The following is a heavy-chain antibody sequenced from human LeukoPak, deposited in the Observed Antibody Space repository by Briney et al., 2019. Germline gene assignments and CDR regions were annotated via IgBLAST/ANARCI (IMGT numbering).Heavy chain of an antibody. CDR1: GYTFTGYY. CDR3: ARDPAYNWNYYYFDY. V-gene: IGHV1-2*02. D-gene: IGHD1-7*01. CDR2: INPNSGGT. J-gene: IGHJ4*02. Sequence: ASVKVSCKASGYTFTGYYMHWVRQAPGQGLEWMGWINPNSGGTNYAQKFQGRVTITADKSTSTAYMELSSLRSEDTAVYYCARDPAYNWNYYYFDYWGQGTLVTVSS.